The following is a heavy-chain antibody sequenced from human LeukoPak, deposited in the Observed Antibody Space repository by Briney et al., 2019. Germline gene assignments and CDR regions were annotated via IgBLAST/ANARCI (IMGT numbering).Heavy chain of an antibody. Sequence: SETLSLTCTVSGGSISSYYWSWIRQPPGKGLEWIGYIYYSGSTNYNPSLKSRVTISVDTSKNQFSLKLSSVTAADTAVYYCARVARQRHQLPRAPIFDYWGQGTLVTVSS. V-gene: IGHV4-59*01. D-gene: IGHD2-2*01. CDR3: ARVARQRHQLPRAPIFDY. CDR2: IYYSGST. CDR1: GGSISSYY. J-gene: IGHJ4*02.